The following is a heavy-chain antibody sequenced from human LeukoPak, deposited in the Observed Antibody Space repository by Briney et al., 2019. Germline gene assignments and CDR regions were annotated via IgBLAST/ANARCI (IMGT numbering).Heavy chain of an antibody. J-gene: IGHJ4*02. D-gene: IGHD3-9*01. V-gene: IGHV3-30*02. CDR2: IRYDGSNK. CDR1: GFIFSSYG. CDR3: ARSPDILTGENFDY. Sequence: GGSLRLSCAASGFIFSSYGMHWVRQAPGKGLEWVAFIRYDGSNKYYADSVKGRFTISRDNSKNTLYLQMNSLRTDDTAVYYCARSPDILTGENFDYWGQGTLVTVSS.